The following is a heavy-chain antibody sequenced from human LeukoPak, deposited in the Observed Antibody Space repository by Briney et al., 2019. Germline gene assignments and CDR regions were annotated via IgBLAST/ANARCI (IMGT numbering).Heavy chain of an antibody. CDR2: ISAYNGNT. V-gene: IGHV1-18*01. CDR3: ARVPECSSTSCYLEPPDY. Sequence: ASVKVSCKASGYTFTSYGISWVQQAPGQGLEWMGWISAYNGNTNYAQKLQGRVTMTTDTSTSTAYMELRSLRSDDTAVYYCARVPECSSTSCYLEPPDYWGQGTLVTVSS. D-gene: IGHD2-2*01. CDR1: GYTFTSYG. J-gene: IGHJ4*02.